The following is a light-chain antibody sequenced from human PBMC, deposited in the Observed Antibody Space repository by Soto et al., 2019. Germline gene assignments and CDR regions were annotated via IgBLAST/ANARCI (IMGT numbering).Light chain of an antibody. CDR3: QQYGTSLFT. V-gene: IGKV3-20*01. CDR1: QSAYSSY. Sequence: VLTQSPGTLSLCPGDRATLSCRSSQSAYSSYLSWYQQKPGQAPRLLICGASNRATGIPDRFSGSGSGTDSTLTISGLEPEDFAVYYCQQYGTSLFTFGGGTKVDIK. J-gene: IGKJ4*01. CDR2: GAS.